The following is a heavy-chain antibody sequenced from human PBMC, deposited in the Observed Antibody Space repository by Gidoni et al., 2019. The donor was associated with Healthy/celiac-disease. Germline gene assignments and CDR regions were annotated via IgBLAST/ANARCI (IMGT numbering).Heavy chain of an antibody. CDR3: ARLLPAAISDYYYMDV. D-gene: IGHD2-2*01. V-gene: IGHV4-4*07. CDR1: GGSIRRYY. J-gene: IGHJ6*03. CDR2: IYSSGST. Sequence: QVQLPESGPGLVKPSETLSLTCTVSGGSIRRYYWSWIRQPAGKGLEWIGRIYSSGSTNYNPSLKSRVTMSVDTSKNQFSLKLSSVTAADTAVYYCARLLPAAISDYYYMDVWGKGTTVTVSS.